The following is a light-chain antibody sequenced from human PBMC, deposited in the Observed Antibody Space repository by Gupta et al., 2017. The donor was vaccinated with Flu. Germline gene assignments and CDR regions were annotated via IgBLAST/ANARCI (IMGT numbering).Light chain of an antibody. CDR3: QSYDSTLSGSL. J-gene: IGLJ3*02. V-gene: IGLV1-40*01. CDR2: GKT. CDR1: SSNIGAGFD. Sequence: QSVLTQPPSVSGAPRQRVTISCTGLSSNIGAGFDVHWYQQLPGTAPKLLIYGKTNRPSGVPDRFSGSKSGTSASLAITGLQTEDEAEYYCQSYDSTLSGSLFGGGTKLTVL.